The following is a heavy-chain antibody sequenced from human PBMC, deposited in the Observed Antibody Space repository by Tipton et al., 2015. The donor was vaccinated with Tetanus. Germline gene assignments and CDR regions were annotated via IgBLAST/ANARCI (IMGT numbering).Heavy chain of an antibody. CDR1: GYTFISYW. V-gene: IGHV5-51*01. CDR2: FYPGDSDT. J-gene: IGHJ6*02. CDR3: ARHSGGSEIGYYDDMDV. Sequence: QLVQSGAEVKKAGESLKISCKGFGYTFISYWIGWVRQTPGKGLEWMGIFYPGDSDTRYSPSFQGQVTISVDKSMKTAYLQWNSLKASDTAIYYCARHSGGSEIGYYDDMDVWGQGTTVTVSS. D-gene: IGHD3-10*01.